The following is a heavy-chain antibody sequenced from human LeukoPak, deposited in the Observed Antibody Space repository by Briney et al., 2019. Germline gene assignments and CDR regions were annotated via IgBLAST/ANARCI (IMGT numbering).Heavy chain of an antibody. CDR2: ISYDGSNK. Sequence: PGGSLRLSCAASGFTFSSYATHWVRQAPGKGLEWVAVISYDGSNKYYADSVKGRFTISRDNSKNTLYLQMNSLRAEDTAVYYCARGGGVDAFDIWGQGTMVTVSS. D-gene: IGHD3-16*01. CDR1: GFTFSSYA. CDR3: ARGGGVDAFDI. J-gene: IGHJ3*02. V-gene: IGHV3-30-3*01.